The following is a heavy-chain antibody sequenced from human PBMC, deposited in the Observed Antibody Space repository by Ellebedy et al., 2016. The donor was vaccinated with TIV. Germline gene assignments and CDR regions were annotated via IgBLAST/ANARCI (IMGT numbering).Heavy chain of an antibody. D-gene: IGHD3-9*01. CDR1: GFTFSSYA. V-gene: IGHV3-23*01. J-gene: IGHJ6*02. CDR3: AKDSYDILTGSFFYYYYYGMDV. CDR2: ISGSGGST. Sequence: GESLKISCAASGFTFSSYAMSWVRQAPGKGLEWVSAISGSGGSTYYADSVKGRFTISRDNSKNTLYLQMNSLRAEDTAVYYCAKDSYDILTGSFFYYYYYGMDVWGQGTTVTVSS.